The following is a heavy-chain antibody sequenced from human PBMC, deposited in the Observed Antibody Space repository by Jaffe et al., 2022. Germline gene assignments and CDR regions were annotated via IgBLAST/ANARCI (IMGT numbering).Heavy chain of an antibody. D-gene: IGHD3-22*01. Sequence: EVQLVESGGGLVQPGGSLRLSCVASGFTFRSYEMNWVRQAPGKGLEWVSYIRSSGSTMYYADSVKGRFTISRDNAKNSLYLQMNSLRAEDTAVYYCARSLSFYYDSSGYSWYFDLWGRGTLVTVSS. CDR1: GFTFRSYE. CDR3: ARSLSFYYDSSGYSWYFDL. CDR2: IRSSGSTM. J-gene: IGHJ2*01. V-gene: IGHV3-48*03.